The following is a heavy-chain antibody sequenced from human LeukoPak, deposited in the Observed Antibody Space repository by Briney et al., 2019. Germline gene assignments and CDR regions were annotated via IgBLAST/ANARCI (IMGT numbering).Heavy chain of an antibody. CDR2: IWHDASHT. CDR1: VCIFSTYA. J-gene: IGHJ4*02. D-gene: IGHD3-10*01. V-gene: IGHV3-33*01. Sequence: PGWSLRLSCAASVCIFSTYAMHWVRQAPGKGLEGVALIWHDASHTFYTDSVKGPFTISRDNSKNTVYLQMHSLGAEDTAVYYSAREIFGSGSYPDYWGQGTLVTVSS. CDR3: AREIFGSGSYPDY.